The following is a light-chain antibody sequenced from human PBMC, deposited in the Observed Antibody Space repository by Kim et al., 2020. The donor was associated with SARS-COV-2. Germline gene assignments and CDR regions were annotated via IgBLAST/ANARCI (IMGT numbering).Light chain of an antibody. Sequence: QSVLTQPPSASGTPGQRVTISCSGSQSNVGSKFVYWYQQFPGKAPKILVYSNGQRPSGVPDRFSASKSSTSAFLAISGLRSEDEADYFCATWDDSLNGVIIGGGTQLTVL. J-gene: IGLJ2*01. CDR2: SNG. CDR3: ATWDDSLNGVI. CDR1: QSNVGSKF. V-gene: IGLV1-47*01.